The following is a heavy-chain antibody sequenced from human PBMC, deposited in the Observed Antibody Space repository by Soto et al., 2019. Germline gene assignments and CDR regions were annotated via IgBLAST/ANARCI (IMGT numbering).Heavy chain of an antibody. Sequence: GGSLRLSCAASGFTLSSYMSWIRQAPGKGLEFVSYISPKGTYRTYADSVKGRFTISRDNAKNSLYLQVNSLRAEDTAVYYCSRGGGGGLFDLWGQGTLVTVSS. CDR3: SRGGGGGLFDL. CDR1: GFTLSSY. V-gene: IGHV3-11*06. J-gene: IGHJ5*02. CDR2: ISPKGTYR. D-gene: IGHD2-21*01.